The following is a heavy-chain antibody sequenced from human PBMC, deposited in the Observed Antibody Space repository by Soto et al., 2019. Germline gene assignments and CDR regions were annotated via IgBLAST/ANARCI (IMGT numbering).Heavy chain of an antibody. CDR2: IIPIFGTA. J-gene: IGHJ6*02. Sequence: GASVKVSCKASGGTFSSYAISWVRQAPGQGLEWMGGIIPIFGTANYAQKFQGRVTITADESTSTAYMELSSLRSEDTAVYYCATRHSSGPHLWYYGMDVWGQGTTVTVSS. CDR1: GGTFSSYA. V-gene: IGHV1-69*13. D-gene: IGHD6-19*01. CDR3: ATRHSSGPHLWYYGMDV.